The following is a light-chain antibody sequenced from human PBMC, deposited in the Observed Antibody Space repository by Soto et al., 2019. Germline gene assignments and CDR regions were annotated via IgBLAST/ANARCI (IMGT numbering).Light chain of an antibody. Sequence: ETVLTQSPATLSLSPGDRATLSCRASDYVDIYLAWYQQKPGQAPRLLIYHASKRATGIPARFSCSGSGTDFTLTISSLEPEDSEGYYCQQRRNWPPLTCGGGTGVEIK. V-gene: IGKV3-11*01. CDR1: DYVDIY. CDR3: QQRRNWPPLT. J-gene: IGKJ4*01. CDR2: HAS.